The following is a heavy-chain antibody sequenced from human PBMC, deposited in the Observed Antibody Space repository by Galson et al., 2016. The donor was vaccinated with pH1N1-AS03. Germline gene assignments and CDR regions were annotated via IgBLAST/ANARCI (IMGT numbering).Heavy chain of an antibody. CDR2: IKADGSEN. J-gene: IGHJ4*02. CDR3: ARTREYGRDY. V-gene: IGHV3-7*01. Sequence: SLRLSCAGSGFTFSNYGMSWVRQTPGKGLEWVANIKADGSENYNVDSVKGRFTTSRDNAKNALYLQMNNLRSEDTAMYFCARTREYGRDYWGQGTLVTVSS. D-gene: IGHD2/OR15-2a*01. CDR1: GFTFSNYG.